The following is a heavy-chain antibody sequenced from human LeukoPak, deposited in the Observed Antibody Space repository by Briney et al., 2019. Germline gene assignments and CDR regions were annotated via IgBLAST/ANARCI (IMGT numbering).Heavy chain of an antibody. CDR2: IYYSGST. Sequence: PSETLSLTCTVSGGSISSSSYYWGWIRQPPGKGLEWIVSIYYSGSTYYNPSLKSRVTISVDTSKNQFSLKLSSVTAADTAVCYCASCSSSCGGYYYGMDVWGQGTTVTVSS. CDR3: ASCSSSCGGYYYGMDV. CDR1: GGSISSSSYY. J-gene: IGHJ6*02. D-gene: IGHD6-13*01. V-gene: IGHV4-39*01.